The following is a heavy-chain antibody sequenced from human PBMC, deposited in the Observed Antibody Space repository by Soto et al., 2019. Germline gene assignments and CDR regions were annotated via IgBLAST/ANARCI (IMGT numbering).Heavy chain of an antibody. Sequence: GGSLRLSCAASGFTFSSYGMHWVRQAPGKGLEWVAVISYDGSNKYYADSVKGRFTISRDNSKNTLYLQMNSLRAEDTAVYYCAKDRGWYDFWSGPYPYGMDVWGQGTTVTVSS. V-gene: IGHV3-30*18. CDR1: GFTFSSYG. CDR3: AKDRGWYDFWSGPYPYGMDV. CDR2: ISYDGSNK. D-gene: IGHD3-3*01. J-gene: IGHJ6*02.